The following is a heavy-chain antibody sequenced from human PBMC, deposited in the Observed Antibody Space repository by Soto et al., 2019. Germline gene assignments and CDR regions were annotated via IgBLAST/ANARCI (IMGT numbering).Heavy chain of an antibody. J-gene: IGHJ5*02. CDR1: GYSISTDFY. Sequence: PSETLSLTCAVSGYSISTDFYWGWIREPPGKGLEWIWNIYHSGSAYYNPSLKSRVIISIDTSKNQFSLKLSSVTAAETAVYYCERSNYYGSGNYYVNWFDPWGQGTLITVSS. D-gene: IGHD3-10*01. CDR3: ERSNYYGSGNYYVNWFDP. CDR2: IYHSGSA. V-gene: IGHV4-38-2*01.